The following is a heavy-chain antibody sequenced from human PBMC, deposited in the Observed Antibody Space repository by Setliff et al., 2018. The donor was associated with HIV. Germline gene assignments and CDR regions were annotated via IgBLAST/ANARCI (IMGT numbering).Heavy chain of an antibody. CDR1: GYTFSDYY. CDR2: INPNSGGT. Sequence: ASVKVSCKASGYTFSDYYMHWVRQAPGQGLEWMGWINPNSGGTKSAQKFQGRVTMTRDTSISTVYMELSRLRSDDTAVYYCASKLYCTNGVCLDAYDIWGQGTMVTVSS. CDR3: ASKLYCTNGVCLDAYDI. D-gene: IGHD2-8*01. V-gene: IGHV1-2*02. J-gene: IGHJ3*02.